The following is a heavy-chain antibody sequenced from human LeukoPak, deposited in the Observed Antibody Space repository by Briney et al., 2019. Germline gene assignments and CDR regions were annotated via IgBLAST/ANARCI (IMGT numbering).Heavy chain of an antibody. V-gene: IGHV4-59*01. CDR3: ARCFSGTSCYVDY. CDR2: IYYSGCT. D-gene: IGHD2-2*01. Sequence: SETLSLTCTVSGGSISSYYWSWIRQPPGKGLEWIGYIYYSGCTNYNPSLKSRVTISVDTSKNQFSLKLSSVTAADTAVYYCARCFSGTSCYVDYWGQGTLVTVSS. CDR1: GGSISSYY. J-gene: IGHJ4*02.